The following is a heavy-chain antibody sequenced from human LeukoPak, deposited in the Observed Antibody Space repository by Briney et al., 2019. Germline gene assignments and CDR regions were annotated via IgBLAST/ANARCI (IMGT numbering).Heavy chain of an antibody. V-gene: IGHV3-30*03. CDR1: GFTFSSYG. CDR2: ISYDGSNK. J-gene: IGHJ4*02. CDR3: ARESLGQQLSSY. Sequence: GGSLRLSCAASGFTFSSYGMHWVRQAPGKGLEWVAVISYDGSNKYYADSVKGRFTISRDNSKNTLYLQMNSLRAEDTAVYYCARESLGQQLSSYWGQGTLVTVSS. D-gene: IGHD6-13*01.